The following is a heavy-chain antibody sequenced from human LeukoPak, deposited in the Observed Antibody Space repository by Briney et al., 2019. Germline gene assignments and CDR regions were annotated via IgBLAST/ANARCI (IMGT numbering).Heavy chain of an antibody. D-gene: IGHD3-10*01. CDR3: AKDESEVYYGSGSYLDY. V-gene: IGHV3-30*18. J-gene: IGHJ4*02. CDR1: GFIVSSNH. Sequence: GGSLRLSCAASGFIVSSNHMHWVRQAPGKGLEWVAVISYDGSNKYYADSVKGRFTISRDNSKNTLYLQMNSLRAEDTAVYYCAKDESEVYYGSGSYLDYWGQGTLVTVSS. CDR2: ISYDGSNK.